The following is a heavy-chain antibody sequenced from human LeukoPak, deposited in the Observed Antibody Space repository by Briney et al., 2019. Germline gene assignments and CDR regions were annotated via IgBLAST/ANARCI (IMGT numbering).Heavy chain of an antibody. CDR2: ISGSGGST. V-gene: IGHV3-23*01. J-gene: IGHJ6*03. D-gene: IGHD3-3*01. Sequence: AGGSLRLSCAASGFTFSSYDMSWVRQAPGKGLEWVSAISGSGGSTYYADSVKGRFTISRDNAKNSLYLQMNSLRAEDTAVYYCARDYLITIFGVVINYYYYMDVWGKGTTVTVSS. CDR3: ARDYLITIFGVVINYYYYMDV. CDR1: GFTFSSYD.